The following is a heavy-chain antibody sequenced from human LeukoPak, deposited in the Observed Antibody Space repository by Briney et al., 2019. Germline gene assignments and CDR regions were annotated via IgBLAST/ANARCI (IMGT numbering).Heavy chain of an antibody. V-gene: IGHV3-30*02. CDR3: AKDEAQYFQH. CDR2: IRNDDGSHK. J-gene: IGHJ1*01. CDR1: GFTFSNYG. Sequence: GGSLRLSCAASGFTFSNYGMHWVRQAPGKGLEWVAFIRNDDGSHKYYADSVKGRFTISRDNSKNTVHLQMNSLRHEDTAVYYCAKDEAQYFQHWGQGTLVTVSA.